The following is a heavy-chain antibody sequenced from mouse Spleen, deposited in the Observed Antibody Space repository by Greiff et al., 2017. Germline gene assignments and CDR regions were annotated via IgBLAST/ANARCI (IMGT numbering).Heavy chain of an antibody. CDR2: IDPSDSYT. Sequence: QVQLQQPGAELVRPGTSVKLSCKASGYTFTSYWMHWVKQRPGQGLEWIGVIDPSDSYTNYNQKFKGKATLTVDTSSSTAYMQLSSLTSEDSAVYYCARKGYGYDGRYFDVWGAGTTVTVSS. CDR3: ARKGYGYDGRYFDV. J-gene: IGHJ1*01. D-gene: IGHD2-2*01. CDR1: GYTFTSYW. V-gene: IGHV1-59*01.